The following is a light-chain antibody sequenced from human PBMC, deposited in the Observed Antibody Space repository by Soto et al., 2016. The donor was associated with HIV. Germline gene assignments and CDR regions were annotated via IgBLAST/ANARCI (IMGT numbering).Light chain of an antibody. V-gene: IGLV3-19*01. CDR3: NSRDSSGNHVI. CDR1: SLRSYY. Sequence: SSELTQDPAVSVALGPTVSITCQGDSLRSYYANWYQHKPGQAPVLVIYGKNNRPSGIPDRFSGSSSGNTASLTITGAQAEDEADYYCNSRDSSGNHVIFGGGTKLTVL. CDR2: GKN. J-gene: IGLJ2*01.